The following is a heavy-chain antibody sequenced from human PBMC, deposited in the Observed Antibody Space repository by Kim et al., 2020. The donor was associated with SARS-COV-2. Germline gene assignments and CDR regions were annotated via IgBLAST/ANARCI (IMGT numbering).Heavy chain of an antibody. D-gene: IGHD6-13*01. CDR1: GDSISSSSYY. V-gene: IGHV4-39*01. CDR3: ARLRIAAANFDY. CDR2: IYYSGNT. Sequence: SETLSLTCTVSGDSISSSSYYWGWIRQPPGKGLEWIGSIYYSGNTYYNPSLKSRVTMSVDTSKNQFSLKLSSVTAADTAVYYCARLRIAAANFDYWGQGTLFTVSS. J-gene: IGHJ4*02.